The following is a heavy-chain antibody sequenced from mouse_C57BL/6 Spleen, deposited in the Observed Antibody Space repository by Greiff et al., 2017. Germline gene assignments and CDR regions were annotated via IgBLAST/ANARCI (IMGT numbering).Heavy chain of an antibody. V-gene: IGHV1-62-2*01. CDR2: FYPGSGSI. Sequence: QVQLQQSGAELVKPGASVKLSCKASGYTFTEYTIHWVKQRSGQGLEWIGWFYPGSGSIKYNEKFKDKATLTADKSSSTVYMELSRLTSEDSAVYFCARHEERSSTMVTRAWFAYWGQGTLVTVSA. CDR3: ARHEERSSTMVTRAWFAY. J-gene: IGHJ3*01. CDR1: GYTFTEYT. D-gene: IGHD2-2*01.